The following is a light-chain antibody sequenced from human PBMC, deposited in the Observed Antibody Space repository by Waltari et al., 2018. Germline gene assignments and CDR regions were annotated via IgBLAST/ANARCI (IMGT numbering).Light chain of an antibody. CDR2: GAS. J-gene: IGKJ2*01. V-gene: IGKV3-15*01. CDR1: QSVSSN. CDR3: QQYNNWPPYT. Sequence: EIVMTQSPATLSVSPGERATLSCRASQSVSSNLAWYQQKPGQAPGLLIYGASTRATGIPARFSGSGSGTEFTLTISSLQSEDFAVYYCQQYNNWPPYTFGQATKLEIK.